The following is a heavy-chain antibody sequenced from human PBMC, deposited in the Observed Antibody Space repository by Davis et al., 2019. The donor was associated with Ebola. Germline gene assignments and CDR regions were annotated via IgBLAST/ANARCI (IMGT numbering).Heavy chain of an antibody. Sequence: PGGSLRLSCAASGFTFSSCSMNWVRQAPGKGLEWVSSISGSRSYIYYADSVKGRFTISRDNAKNSLYLQMNSLRAEDTALYHCARDNARDYYYGMDVWGKGTTVTVSS. D-gene: IGHD2-2*01. V-gene: IGHV3-21*04. CDR1: GFTFSSCS. CDR3: ARDNARDYYYGMDV. J-gene: IGHJ6*04. CDR2: ISGSRSYI.